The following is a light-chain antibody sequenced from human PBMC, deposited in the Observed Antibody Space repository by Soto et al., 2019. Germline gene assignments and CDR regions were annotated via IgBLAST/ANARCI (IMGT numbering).Light chain of an antibody. CDR2: DAS. CDR3: QQRSTSIT. V-gene: IGKV3-11*01. J-gene: IGKJ5*01. Sequence: IVLTQSPATLSLWPGETAILSCRASQTVSSYLSWYQHKPGQAPRLLIYDASKRAPGIPARFSGSGSETDFTLPSSGLEPEDFAVYYFQQRSTSITFGQGTRLEIE. CDR1: QTVSSY.